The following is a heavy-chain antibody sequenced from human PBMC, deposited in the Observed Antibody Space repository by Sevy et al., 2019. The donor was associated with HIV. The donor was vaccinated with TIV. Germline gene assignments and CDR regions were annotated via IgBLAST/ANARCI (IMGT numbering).Heavy chain of an antibody. CDR3: ARVYYYDYSGPGY. J-gene: IGHJ4*02. Sequence: ASVKVSCKASGYTFTSYYIHWVRQAPGQGLEWMGLLNPSGGSTSYAQKFQGRVTMTRDTSTSTVYMELSSLRSEDTAVYYRARVYYYDYSGPGYWGQGTLVTVSS. CDR1: GYTFTSYY. CDR2: LNPSGGST. V-gene: IGHV1-46*01. D-gene: IGHD3-22*01.